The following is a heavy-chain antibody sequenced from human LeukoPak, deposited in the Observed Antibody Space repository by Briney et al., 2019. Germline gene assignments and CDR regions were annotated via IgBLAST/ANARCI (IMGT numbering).Heavy chain of an antibody. CDR1: GFTFSTYW. Sequence: PGGSLRLSCAASGFTFSTYWMHWVRQAPGKGLVWVSRISSDGSITGYADSVKGRFTISRDNAKNTLYLQMNSLRAEDTAVYYCARHLNYYLDYWGQGTLATVSS. CDR2: ISSDGSIT. J-gene: IGHJ4*02. CDR3: ARHLNYYLDY. D-gene: IGHD3-10*01. V-gene: IGHV3-74*01.